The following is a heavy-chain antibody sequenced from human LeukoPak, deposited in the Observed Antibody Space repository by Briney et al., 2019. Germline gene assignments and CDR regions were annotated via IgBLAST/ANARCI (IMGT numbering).Heavy chain of an antibody. CDR1: GFTFSSYA. J-gene: IGHJ4*02. D-gene: IGHD1-26*01. V-gene: IGHV3-64*01. CDR3: ARGPSGSYYVIDQ. CDR2: ISSNGGST. Sequence: PGESLRLSCAASGFTFSSYAMHWVRQAPGKGLEYVSAISSNGGSTYYANSVKGRFTISRDNSKNTLYLQMGRLRAEDMAVYYCARGPSGSYYVIDQWGQGALVTVSS.